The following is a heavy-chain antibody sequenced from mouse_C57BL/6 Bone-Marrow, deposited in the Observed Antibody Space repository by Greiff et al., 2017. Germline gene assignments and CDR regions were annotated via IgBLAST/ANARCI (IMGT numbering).Heavy chain of an antibody. D-gene: IGHD2-4*01. J-gene: IGHJ3*01. CDR2: ISDGGSYT. Sequence: EVKLMESGGGLVKPGGSLKLSCAASGFTFSSYAMSWVRQTPEKRLEWVATISDGGSYTYYPDNVKGRFTISRDKAKNNLYLQMSHLKSEDTAMYYCARGGITTAVAYWGQGTLVTVSA. CDR3: ARGGITTAVAY. V-gene: IGHV5-4*03. CDR1: GFTFSSYA.